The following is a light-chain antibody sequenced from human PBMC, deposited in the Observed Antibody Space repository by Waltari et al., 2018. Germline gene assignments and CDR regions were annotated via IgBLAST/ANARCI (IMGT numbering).Light chain of an antibody. CDR1: TRDLGGYNY. J-gene: IGLJ3*02. Sequence: AALPQPASLSGPPGQSITTSSTGTTRDLGGYNYVSWYQQHPAKAPKLMINDGSRRTAGVSSRFSGCKSGNTASLISSGLQAEDEADYYCSSFTSSSTWVFGGGTKLTVL. CDR3: SSFTSSSTWV. CDR2: DGS. V-gene: IGLV2-14*01.